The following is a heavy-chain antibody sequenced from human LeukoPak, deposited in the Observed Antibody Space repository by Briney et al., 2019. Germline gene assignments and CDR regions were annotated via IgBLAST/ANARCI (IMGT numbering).Heavy chain of an antibody. CDR2: INHSGST. V-gene: IGHV4-34*01. Sequence: NPSETLSLTCAVYGGSFSGYYWSWIRQPPGKGLEWIGEINHSGSTNYNPSLKSRVNISVDTSKNQFSLKLSSVTAADTAVYYCARSPMVRGVIDAFDIWGQGTMVTVSS. D-gene: IGHD3-10*01. CDR3: ARSPMVRGVIDAFDI. J-gene: IGHJ3*02. CDR1: GGSFSGYY.